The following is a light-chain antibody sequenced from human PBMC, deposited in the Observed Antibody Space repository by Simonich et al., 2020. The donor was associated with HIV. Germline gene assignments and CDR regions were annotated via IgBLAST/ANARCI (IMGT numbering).Light chain of an antibody. Sequence: QSALTQPASVSGSPGQSITISCTAPSSNVGGYNYVSWYQQHPGKAPKLMIYDVTKRPSGVSTRFSGSKSGNTASLTISGLQAEDEADYYCSSYTSSSTLVFGGGTKLTVL. CDR1: SSNVGGYNY. V-gene: IGLV2-14*03. J-gene: IGLJ2*01. CDR3: SSYTSSSTLV. CDR2: DVT.